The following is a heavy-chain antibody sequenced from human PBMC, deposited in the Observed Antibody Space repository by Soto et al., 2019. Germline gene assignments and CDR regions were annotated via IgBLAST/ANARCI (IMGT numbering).Heavy chain of an antibody. J-gene: IGHJ4*02. CDR2: INQDGSDT. CDR1: GFIFSDYR. D-gene: IGHD1-1*01. V-gene: IGHV3-7*01. Sequence: EVQLVDSGGGLVQPGGSLRLSCAASGFIFSDYRMSWVRQAPGKGLEWVATINQDGSDTKYANSVKGRFTISRDNAKNSLNLRMNSLRAEEKAVYYCTTGRATEHWGQGPRVPVSS. CDR3: TTGRATEH.